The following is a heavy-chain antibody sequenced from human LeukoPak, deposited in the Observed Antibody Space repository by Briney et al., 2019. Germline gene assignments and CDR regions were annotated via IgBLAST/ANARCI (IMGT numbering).Heavy chain of an antibody. V-gene: IGHV3-23*01. CDR1: GFTFSSYA. CDR3: AKATDYYDSSGYYHRPDY. Sequence: GGSLSLSCAASGFTFSSYAMSWVRQAPGKGLEWVSAISGSGGSTYYADSVKGRFTISRDNSKNTLYLQMNSLRAEDTAVYYCAKATDYYDSSGYYHRPDYWGQGTLVTVSS. CDR2: ISGSGGST. J-gene: IGHJ4*02. D-gene: IGHD3-22*01.